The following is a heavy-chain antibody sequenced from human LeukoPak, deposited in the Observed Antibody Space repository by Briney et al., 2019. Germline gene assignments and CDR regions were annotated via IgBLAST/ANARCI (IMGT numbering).Heavy chain of an antibody. CDR1: GFSVNTNY. V-gene: IGHV3-53*01. CDR3: ARDSEGDGYNFDY. Sequence: GGSLRLSCVVSGFSVNTNYMNWVRQAPGKGLEWASITYSGGTTYYADSVKGRFTISRDNSKNTLYLQMNSLRAEDTAVYYCARDSEGDGYNFDYWGQGTLVTVSS. J-gene: IGHJ4*02. CDR2: TYSGGTT. D-gene: IGHD5-24*01.